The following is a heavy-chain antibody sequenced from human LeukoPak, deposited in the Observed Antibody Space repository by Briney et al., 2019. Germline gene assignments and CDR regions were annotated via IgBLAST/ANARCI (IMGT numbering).Heavy chain of an antibody. J-gene: IGHJ4*02. D-gene: IGHD5-18*01. Sequence: ERSLRLSCAASGFTFSSYAMSWVRQAPGKGLEWVSAISGSGGSTYYADSVKGRFTISRDNSKNTLYLQMNSLRAEDTAVYYCAARQAYSYGYWGQGTLVTVSS. V-gene: IGHV3-23*01. CDR1: GFTFSSYA. CDR3: AARQAYSYGY. CDR2: ISGSGGST.